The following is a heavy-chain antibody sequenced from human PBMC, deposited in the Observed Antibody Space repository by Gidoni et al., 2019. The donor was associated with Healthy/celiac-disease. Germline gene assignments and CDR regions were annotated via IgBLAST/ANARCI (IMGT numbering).Heavy chain of an antibody. D-gene: IGHD3-10*01. CDR2: INHSGST. CDR3: ARGTRYGSGSRPSYYYYYYGMDV. V-gene: IGHV4-34*01. CDR1: GGSFSGYY. Sequence: QVQLQQWGAGLLKPSETLSLTCAVYGGSFSGYYWSWLRQPPGKGLEWIGEINHSGSTNYNPSLKSRVTISVDTSKNQFSLKLSSVTAADTAVYYCARGTRYGSGSRPSYYYYYYGMDVWGQGTTVTVSS. J-gene: IGHJ6*02.